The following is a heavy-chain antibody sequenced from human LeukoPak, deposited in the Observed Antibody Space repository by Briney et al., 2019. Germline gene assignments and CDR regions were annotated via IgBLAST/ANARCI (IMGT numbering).Heavy chain of an antibody. CDR2: ISGSGGST. CDR1: GFTFSSYA. Sequence: GGSLRLSCAASGFTFSSYAMSWVRQAPGKGLEWVSAISGSGGSTYYADSVKGRFTISRDNSKNTLYLQMNSLRAEDTAVYYCAKWPRGCSGGSCLLYYYYYMDVWGKGTTVTVSS. CDR3: AKWPRGCSGGSCLLYYYYYMDV. J-gene: IGHJ6*03. D-gene: IGHD2-15*01. V-gene: IGHV3-23*01.